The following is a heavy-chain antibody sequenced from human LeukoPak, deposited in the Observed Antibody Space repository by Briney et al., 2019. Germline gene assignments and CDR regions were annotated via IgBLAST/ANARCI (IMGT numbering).Heavy chain of an antibody. CDR1: GFTFSSYA. Sequence: GGSLRLSCSASGFTFSSYAMHWVRQAPGKGLEYVSAISSNGGSTYYADSVKGRFTISRDNSKNTLYLQMNSLRAEDTAVYYCARDRRGVGAFDIWGQGTMVTVSS. J-gene: IGHJ3*02. CDR2: ISSNGGST. CDR3: ARDRRGVGAFDI. D-gene: IGHD3-10*01. V-gene: IGHV3-64*04.